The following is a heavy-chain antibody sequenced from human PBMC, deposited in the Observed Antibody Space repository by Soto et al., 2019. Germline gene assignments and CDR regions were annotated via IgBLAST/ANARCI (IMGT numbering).Heavy chain of an antibody. J-gene: IGHJ3*02. CDR2: INTNTGNP. Sequence: ASVKVSCKASGYTFTSYAMNWVRQAPGQGLEWMGWINTNTGNPTYAQGFTGRFVFSLDTSVSTAYLQICSLKAEDTAVYYCATGLSCEYYDFGSGYGPAGFESLGRRTMVT. D-gene: IGHD3-3*01. V-gene: IGHV7-4-1*01. CDR3: ATGLSCEYYDFGSGYGPAGFES. CDR1: GYTFTSYA.